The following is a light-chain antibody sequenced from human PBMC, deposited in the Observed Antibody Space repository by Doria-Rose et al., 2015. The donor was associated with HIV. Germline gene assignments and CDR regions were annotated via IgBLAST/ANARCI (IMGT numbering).Light chain of an antibody. CDR1: QSLSSTY. Sequence: DIVLTQSPGTPSLSPGERATLSCRASQSLSSTYLAWYQQKPGQAPSLLIYDGSTRATGIPDGFSASGSGTDFTLTINRLEPEDFALYYCHQFGTSWTFGQGTKVEI. CDR2: DGS. V-gene: IGKV3-20*01. J-gene: IGKJ1*01. CDR3: HQFGTSWT.